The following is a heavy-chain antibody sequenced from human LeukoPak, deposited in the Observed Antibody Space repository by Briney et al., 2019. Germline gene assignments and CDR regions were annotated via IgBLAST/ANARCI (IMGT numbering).Heavy chain of an antibody. CDR3: AKPLYSSGWYPGFDP. CDR2: ISGSGGSK. V-gene: IGHV3-23*01. Sequence: GGSLRLSCAASGFTFSRYAMSWVGQAPGKGLEGVSAISGSGGSKYYVDSVKGRFTISRDNSKNTLYLQMISLRAEDPAVYYCAKPLYSSGWYPGFDPWGQGTLVTVSS. CDR1: GFTFSRYA. D-gene: IGHD6-19*01. J-gene: IGHJ5*02.